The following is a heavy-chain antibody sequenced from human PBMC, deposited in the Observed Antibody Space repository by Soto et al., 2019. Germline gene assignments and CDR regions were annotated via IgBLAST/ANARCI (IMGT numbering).Heavy chain of an antibody. J-gene: IGHJ6*01. Sequence: QVQQVASGGGVLQPGRSMRLTCVGSGVTFSSHALHWVRQAPDKGMEWVALIWHDATHDSYADSVNGRFTISRYNSMNTLDLDVTSMGAADASVYYWAKVACLLMAETGALYFTVLDVWGLGTTVFVS. CDR1: GVTFSSHA. CDR2: IWHDATHD. V-gene: IGHV3-33*06. CDR3: AKVACLLMAETGALYFTVLDV. D-gene: IGHD2-8*01.